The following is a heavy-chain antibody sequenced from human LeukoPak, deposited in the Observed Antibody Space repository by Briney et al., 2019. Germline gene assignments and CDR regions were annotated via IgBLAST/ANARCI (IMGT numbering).Heavy chain of an antibody. D-gene: IGHD1-26*01. CDR3: ARGGILEGWEHKYYYYYMDV. CDR1: GYTFTGYY. V-gene: IGHV1-69*04. J-gene: IGHJ6*03. CDR2: IIPILGIA. Sequence: SVKVSCKASGYTFTGYYMHWVRQAPGQGLEWMGRIIPILGIANYAQKFQGRVTITADKSTSTAYMELSSLRSEDTAVYYCARGGILEGWEHKYYYYYMDVWGKGTTVTVSS.